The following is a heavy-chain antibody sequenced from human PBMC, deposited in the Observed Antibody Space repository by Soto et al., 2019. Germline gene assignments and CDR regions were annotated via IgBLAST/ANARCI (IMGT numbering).Heavy chain of an antibody. D-gene: IGHD6-19*01. V-gene: IGHV1-18*01. J-gene: IGHJ6*03. Sequence: QDQLVQSGAEVKKPGASVTVSCKASGYSFTNYGITWVRQAPGQGLEWMGWISGFNGNTHYAQKLQGRVTMTTDAARITAYMELRSLRSDDTAVYYCARDRGVAPPVAGNTHYYYYMDGWGKGTTVTVSS. CDR1: GYSFTNYG. CDR3: ARDRGVAPPVAGNTHYYYYMDG. CDR2: ISGFNGNT.